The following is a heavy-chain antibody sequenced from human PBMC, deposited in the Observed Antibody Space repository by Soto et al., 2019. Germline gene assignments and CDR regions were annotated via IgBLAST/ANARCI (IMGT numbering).Heavy chain of an antibody. CDR3: ARDGNYARLDYGLDV. CDR2: INPNSGGT. Sequence: ASVKVSCKASGYTFTGYFVHWVRQAPGQGLEWMGWINPNSGGTNYAKKFQDWVTLTRDTSTSTVYMELSSLSSADTAAYYCARDGNYARLDYGLDVWGQGTTVTVSS. J-gene: IGHJ6*02. V-gene: IGHV1-2*04. D-gene: IGHD3-16*01. CDR1: GYTFTGYF.